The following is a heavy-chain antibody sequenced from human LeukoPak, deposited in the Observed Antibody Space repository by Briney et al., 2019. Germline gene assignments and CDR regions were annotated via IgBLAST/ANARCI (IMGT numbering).Heavy chain of an antibody. CDR1: GYTFTSYG. J-gene: IGHJ4*02. CDR2: ISAYNGNT. CDR3: ARAEGYCSGGSCLTSYTDY. D-gene: IGHD2-15*01. Sequence: ASVKVSCKASGYTFTSYGISWVRQAPGQGLEWMGWISAYNGNTNYAQKLQGRVTMTTDTSTSTAYMELRSLRSDDTAVYYCARAEGYCSGGSCLTSYTDYWGQGTLVTVSS. V-gene: IGHV1-18*01.